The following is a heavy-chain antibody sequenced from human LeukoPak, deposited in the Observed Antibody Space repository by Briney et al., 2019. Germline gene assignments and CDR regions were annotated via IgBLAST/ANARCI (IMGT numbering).Heavy chain of an antibody. V-gene: IGHV5-51*01. CDR1: GYSFTSYW. Sequence: GESLKISCKGSGYSFTSYWIGWVRQMPGKGLEGMGIIYPGDSDTRYSPSFQGQVTISADKSISTAYLQWSSLKASDTAMYYCARGGYSYGYRGWFDPWGQGTLVTVSS. CDR3: ARGGYSYGYRGWFDP. CDR2: IYPGDSDT. J-gene: IGHJ5*02. D-gene: IGHD5-18*01.